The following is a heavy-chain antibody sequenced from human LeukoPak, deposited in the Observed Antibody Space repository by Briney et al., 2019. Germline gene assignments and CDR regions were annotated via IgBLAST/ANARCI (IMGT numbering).Heavy chain of an antibody. J-gene: IGHJ5*02. V-gene: IGHV3-30*18. D-gene: IGHD6-13*01. CDR2: ISYDGSNK. CDR1: GFTFSSYG. CDR3: AKGGGSSWYGINWFDP. Sequence: GGSLRLSCAASGFTFSSYGMHWVRQAPGKGLEWVAVISYDGSNKYYADSVKGRFTIPRDNSKNTLYLQMNSLRAEDTAVYYCAKGGGSSWYGINWFDPWGQGTLVTVSS.